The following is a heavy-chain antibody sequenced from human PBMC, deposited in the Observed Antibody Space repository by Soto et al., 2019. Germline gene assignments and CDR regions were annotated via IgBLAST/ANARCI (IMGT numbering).Heavy chain of an antibody. CDR1: GYTFTSYD. V-gene: IGHV1-8*01. Sequence: ASVKVSCKASGYTFTSYDINWVRQATGQGLEWMGWMNPNSGNTGYAQKFQGRVTMTRNTSISTAYMELSSLRSEDTAVYYCAVNTIFGVVITPHYYYMDVWGKGTTVTVSS. D-gene: IGHD3-3*01. J-gene: IGHJ6*03. CDR2: MNPNSGNT. CDR3: AVNTIFGVVITPHYYYMDV.